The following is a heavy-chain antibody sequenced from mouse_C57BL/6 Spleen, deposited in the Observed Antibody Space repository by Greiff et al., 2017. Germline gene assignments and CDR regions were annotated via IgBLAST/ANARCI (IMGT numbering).Heavy chain of an antibody. CDR2: ISSGSSTI. CDR3: ARTGLLDY. Sequence: DVMLVESGGGLVKPGGSLKLSCAASGFTFSDYGMHWVRQAPEKGLEWVAYISSGSSTIYYADTVKGRFTISRDNAKNTLFLQMTSLRSEDTAMYYCARTGLLDYWGQGTTLTVSS. D-gene: IGHD2-4*01. V-gene: IGHV5-17*01. J-gene: IGHJ2*01. CDR1: GFTFSDYG.